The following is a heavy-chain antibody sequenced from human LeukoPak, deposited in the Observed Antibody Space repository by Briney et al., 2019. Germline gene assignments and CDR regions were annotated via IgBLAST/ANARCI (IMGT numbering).Heavy chain of an antibody. CDR3: ARVYCSSTSCPFDY. V-gene: IGHV3-30*04. CDR1: GFTFSSYA. J-gene: IGHJ4*02. CDR2: ISYDGSNK. D-gene: IGHD2-2*01. Sequence: GGSLRLSCAASGFTFSSYAMHWVRQAPGKGLEWVAVISYDGSNKYYADSVNGRFTISRDNSKNTLYLQMNSLRAEDTAVYYCARVYCSSTSCPFDYWGQGTLVTVSS.